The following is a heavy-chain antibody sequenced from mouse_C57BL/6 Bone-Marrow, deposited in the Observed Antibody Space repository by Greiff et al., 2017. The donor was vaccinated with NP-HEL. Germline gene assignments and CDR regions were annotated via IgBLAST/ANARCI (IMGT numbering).Heavy chain of an antibody. J-gene: IGHJ4*01. CDR2: INPSTGGT. D-gene: IGHD3-3*01. V-gene: IGHV1-42*01. CDR3: ARRAGDYAMDY. CDR1: GYSFTGYY. Sequence: EVQLQQSGPELVKPGASVKISCKASGYSFTGYYMNWVKQSPEKSLEWIGEINPSTGGTTYNQKFKAKATLTVDKSSSTAYMQLKSLTSEDSAVYYCARRAGDYAMDYWGQGTSVTVSS.